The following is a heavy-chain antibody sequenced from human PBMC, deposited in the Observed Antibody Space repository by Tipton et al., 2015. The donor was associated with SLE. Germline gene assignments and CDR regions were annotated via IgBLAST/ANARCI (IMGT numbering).Heavy chain of an antibody. CDR2: IDYTGST. J-gene: IGHJ5*02. Sequence: TLSLTCTVAGGSFGFYYWTWIRQPPGQGLQRIGHIDYTGSTHYNPSLKTRVTISEDTSTNQFSLRLSSVTAADTAVYYCARVDSTDWWSDPWGQGTLVTVSS. D-gene: IGHD2-2*01. CDR1: GGSFGFYY. V-gene: IGHV4-59*01. CDR3: ARVDSTDWWSDP.